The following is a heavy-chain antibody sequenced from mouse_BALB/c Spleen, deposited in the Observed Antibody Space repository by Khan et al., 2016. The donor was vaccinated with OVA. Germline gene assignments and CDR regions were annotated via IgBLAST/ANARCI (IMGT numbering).Heavy chain of an antibody. D-gene: IGHD1-2*01. CDR2: ISYSGST. J-gene: IGHJ2*01. CDR1: GYSITSGYG. CDR3: ARTARIKY. V-gene: IGHV3-2*02. Sequence: EVELVESGPGLVKPSQSLSLSCTVTGYSITSGYGWNWIRQFPGNKLEWMGYISYSGSTNYNPSLKSRISITLDTSKNQFFLQLNSVTTEDTAKYYCARTARIKYWGQGTTLTVSS.